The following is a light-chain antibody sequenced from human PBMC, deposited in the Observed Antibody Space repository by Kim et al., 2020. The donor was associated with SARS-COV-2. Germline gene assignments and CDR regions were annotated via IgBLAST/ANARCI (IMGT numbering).Light chain of an antibody. CDR3: QQSYSTPHT. V-gene: IGKV1-39*01. J-gene: IGKJ2*01. CDR2: STS. Sequence: DIQMTQSPSSLSASVGDRVTITCRANQSINSYLNWYQQKPGKAPKLLIYSTSSLQSGVPSRFSGSGSGTDFTLTINSLQPEDFATYFCQQSYSTPHTFGQGTKLEI. CDR1: QSINSY.